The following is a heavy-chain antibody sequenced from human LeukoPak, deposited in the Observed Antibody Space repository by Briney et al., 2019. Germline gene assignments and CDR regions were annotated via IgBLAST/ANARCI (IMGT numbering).Heavy chain of an antibody. Sequence: GGSLRLSCAASGFTFSSYWMSWVRQAPGKGLEWVANIKQDGSEKYYVDSVKGRFTISRDNAKNSLYLQMNSLRAEDTAVYYCASESGYDFPPHYFDYWGQGTLVTVSS. D-gene: IGHD5-12*01. V-gene: IGHV3-7*01. J-gene: IGHJ4*02. CDR3: ASESGYDFPPHYFDY. CDR1: GFTFSSYW. CDR2: IKQDGSEK.